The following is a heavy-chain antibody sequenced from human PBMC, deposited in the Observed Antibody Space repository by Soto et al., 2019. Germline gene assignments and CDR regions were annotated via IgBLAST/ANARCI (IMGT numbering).Heavy chain of an antibody. J-gene: IGHJ4*02. D-gene: IGHD2-2*01. CDR2: IIPILGIA. CDR3: ACDFGYCSSTSCQATVGYFDY. V-gene: IGHV1-69*04. CDR1: GGTFSSYT. Sequence: QVQLVQSGAEVKKPGSSVKVSCKASGGTFSSYTISWVRQAPGQGLEWMGRIIPILGIANYAQKFQGRVTITAVKSTSTAYMELSSPRSEDTAVYYCACDFGYCSSTSCQATVGYFDYWGQGTLVTVSS.